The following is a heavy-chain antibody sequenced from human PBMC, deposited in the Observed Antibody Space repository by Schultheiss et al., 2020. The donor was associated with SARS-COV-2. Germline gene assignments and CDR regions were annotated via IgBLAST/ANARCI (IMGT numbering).Heavy chain of an antibody. CDR1: GGSVNSGEFY. Sequence: SETLSLTCSVSGGSVNSGEFYWSWIRQTPGKGLEWIGYIHHSGNSYYNPSLKSRLTISIDTSKSQFSLRLNSLTAADTAVYYCARLELESADYWGQGTLVTVSS. CDR2: IHHSGNS. D-gene: IGHD1-7*01. CDR3: ARLELESADY. J-gene: IGHJ4*02. V-gene: IGHV4-30-4*08.